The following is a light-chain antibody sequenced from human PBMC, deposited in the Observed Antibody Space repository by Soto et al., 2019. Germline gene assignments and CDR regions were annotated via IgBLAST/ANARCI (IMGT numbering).Light chain of an antibody. J-gene: IGLJ3*02. CDR3: TSYVGSNIWV. Sequence: QSALTQPPSASGSPGQSVTISCTGTSSDVGAYKYVSWYQQYPGKAPKLMIYEASKRPSGVPDRFSGSKSGNTASLTVSGLQAEDEADYYCTSYVGSNIWVFGGETKLTVL. CDR2: EAS. CDR1: SSDVGAYKY. V-gene: IGLV2-8*01.